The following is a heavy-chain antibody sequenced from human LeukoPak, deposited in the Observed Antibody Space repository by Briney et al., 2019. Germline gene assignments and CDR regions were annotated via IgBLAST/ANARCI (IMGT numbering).Heavy chain of an antibody. CDR1: GFTFSSWW. CDR2: IKQDGSEK. V-gene: IGHV3-7*01. J-gene: IGHJ4*02. CDR3: ARVFGPYSNAWYSFDY. D-gene: IGHD6-13*01. Sequence: HPGGSLRLSCAVSGFTFSSWWMTWVRQAPGKGLEWVANIKQDGSEKNYVDSVKGRFTISRDNSKNTVFLQMNSLRAEDTAVYYCARVFGPYSNAWYSFDYWGQGTLVTVSS.